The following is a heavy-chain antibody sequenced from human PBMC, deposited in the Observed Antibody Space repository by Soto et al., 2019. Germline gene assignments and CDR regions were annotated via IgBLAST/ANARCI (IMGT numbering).Heavy chain of an antibody. CDR3: ARMDNNDRHTAWYFDL. Sequence: QVQLQESGPGLVKPSETLSLTCTVSAGSVSSGHYFWTWIRQPPGKGLEWIGFIFHSGSTNYNPSLKSRVTIPVDTSNTQSSLKLNSVTAADTAICYCARMDNNDRHTAWYFDLWGRGALVTVSS. V-gene: IGHV4-61*01. J-gene: IGHJ2*01. D-gene: IGHD1-1*01. CDR2: IFHSGST. CDR1: AGSVSSGHYF.